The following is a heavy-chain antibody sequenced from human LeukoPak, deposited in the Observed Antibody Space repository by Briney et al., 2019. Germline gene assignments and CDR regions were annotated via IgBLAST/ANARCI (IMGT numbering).Heavy chain of an antibody. Sequence: SETLSLTCAVYGGSFSGYYWSWIRQPPGKGLEWIGEINHSGSTNYNPSLKSRVTISVDASKNQFSLKLSSVTAADTAVYYCARVRCSGGSCPYYYYYYYMDVWGKGTTVTVSS. V-gene: IGHV4-34*01. CDR3: ARVRCSGGSCPYYYYYYYMDV. CDR2: INHSGST. D-gene: IGHD2-15*01. J-gene: IGHJ6*03. CDR1: GGSFSGYY.